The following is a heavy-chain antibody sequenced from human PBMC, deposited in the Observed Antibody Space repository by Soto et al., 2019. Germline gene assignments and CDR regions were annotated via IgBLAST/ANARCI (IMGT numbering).Heavy chain of an antibody. CDR2: INAGNGNT. V-gene: IGHV1-3*01. CDR1: GYTFTSYA. D-gene: IGHD2-2*01. CDR3: ARDSGVVVPAAISNWFDP. J-gene: IGHJ5*02. Sequence: ASVKVSCKASGYTFTSYAMHWVRQAPGQRLEWMGWINAGNGNTKYSQKFQGRVTITRDTSASTAYMELSSLRSEDTAVHYCARDSGVVVPAAISNWFDPWGQGTLVTV.